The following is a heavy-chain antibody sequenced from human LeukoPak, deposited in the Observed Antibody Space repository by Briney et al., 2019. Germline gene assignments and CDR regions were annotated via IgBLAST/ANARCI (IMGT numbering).Heavy chain of an antibody. CDR2: IIPIFGTA. J-gene: IGHJ6*04. CDR3: ARDQGSTVTYGMDV. D-gene: IGHD4-17*01. V-gene: IGHV1-69*13. Sequence: SVKVSCKASGGTFSSYAISWVRQAPGQGLEWMGGIIPIFGTANYAQKFQGRVTITADGSTSTAYMELSSLRSEDTAVYYCARDQGSTVTYGMDVWGKGTTVTVSS. CDR1: GGTFSSYA.